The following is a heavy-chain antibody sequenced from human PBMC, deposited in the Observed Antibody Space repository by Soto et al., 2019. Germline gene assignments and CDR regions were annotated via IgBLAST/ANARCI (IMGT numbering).Heavy chain of an antibody. CDR1: GASISSSNW. CDR3: ARVLRTIFGVVIIARWFDP. CDR2: IYHSGST. Sequence: XATLSLTCAVSGASISSSNWWSWFRQPPGKGLEWIGEIYHSGSTNYNPSLKSRVTISVDKSKNQFSLKLSSVTAADTAVYYCARVLRTIFGVVIIARWFDPWGQGTLVTVSS. V-gene: IGHV4-4*02. J-gene: IGHJ5*02. D-gene: IGHD3-3*01.